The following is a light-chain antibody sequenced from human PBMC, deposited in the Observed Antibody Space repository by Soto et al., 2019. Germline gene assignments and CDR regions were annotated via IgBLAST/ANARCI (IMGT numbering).Light chain of an antibody. CDR2: DVS. Sequence: QSALTQPASVSGSPGQSITISCTGTSSDVGGYNYVSWYHQHPGKAPKLMIYDVSNRPSGVSNRFSGSKSGNTASLTISGLQAEDEGDYYCSSYTSSSTLVFGGGTKLTGL. CDR1: SSDVGGYNY. J-gene: IGLJ2*01. V-gene: IGLV2-14*01. CDR3: SSYTSSSTLV.